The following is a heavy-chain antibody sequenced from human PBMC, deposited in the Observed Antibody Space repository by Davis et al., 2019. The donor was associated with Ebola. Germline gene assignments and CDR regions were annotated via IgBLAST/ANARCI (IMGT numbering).Heavy chain of an antibody. CDR3: ARGPRWGGEVYNDY. CDR1: GFTFSSYA. Sequence: GESLKISCAASGFTFSSYAMTWVRQAPGKGLEWVSPISGSGGSPYYADSVKGRFTISRDNSKNTLYLQMNSLRAEDTAVYYCARGPRWGGEVYNDYWGQGTLVTVSS. J-gene: IGHJ4*02. CDR2: ISGSGGSP. D-gene: IGHD2-21*01. V-gene: IGHV3-23*01.